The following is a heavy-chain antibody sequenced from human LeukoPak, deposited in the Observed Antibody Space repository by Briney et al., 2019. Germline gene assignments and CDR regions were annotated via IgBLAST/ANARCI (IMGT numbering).Heavy chain of an antibody. J-gene: IGHJ3*02. CDR2: IYPGDSDT. V-gene: IGHV5-51*01. CDR3: ASPRTSSGFNAFDI. CDR1: GYSFTSYW. Sequence: GESLKISCKGSGYSFTSYWIAWVRQMPGKGLEWMGVIYPGDSDTRYSPSFQGQVTISADKSISTAYLQWSSLKASDTAMYYCASPRTSSGFNAFDIWGQGTMVTVSS. D-gene: IGHD3-22*01.